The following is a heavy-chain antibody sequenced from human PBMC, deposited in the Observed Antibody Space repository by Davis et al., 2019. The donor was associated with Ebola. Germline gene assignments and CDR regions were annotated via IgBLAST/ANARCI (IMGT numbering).Heavy chain of an antibody. CDR3: ARANPRWLQFDC. Sequence: GESLKISCAASGFTVSSNYMSWVRQAPGKGLEWVSVIYSGGSTYYADSVKGRFTISRDNSKNTLYLQMNSLRAEDTAVYYCARANPRWLQFDCWGQGTLVTVSS. CDR1: GFTVSSNY. V-gene: IGHV3-53*05. J-gene: IGHJ5*01. D-gene: IGHD5-24*01. CDR2: IYSGGST.